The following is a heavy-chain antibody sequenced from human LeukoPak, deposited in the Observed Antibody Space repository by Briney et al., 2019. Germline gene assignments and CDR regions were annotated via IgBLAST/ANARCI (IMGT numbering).Heavy chain of an antibody. D-gene: IGHD5-24*01. CDR3: ARGNVRGYNYGLGY. V-gene: IGHV3-21*01. Sequence: GGSLRLSCAASGFTFSSYSMNWVRQAPGKGLEWVSSISSSSSYIYYADSVKGRFTISRDNAKNSLYLQMNSLRAEDTAVYYCARGNVRGYNYGLGYWGQGTLVTVSS. J-gene: IGHJ4*02. CDR2: ISSSSSYI. CDR1: GFTFSSYS.